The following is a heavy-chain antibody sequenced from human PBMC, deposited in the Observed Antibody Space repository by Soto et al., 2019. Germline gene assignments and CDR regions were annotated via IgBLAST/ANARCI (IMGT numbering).Heavy chain of an antibody. V-gene: IGHV4-59*01. Sequence: SETLSLTCTVSGGSISSYYWSWIRQPPGKGLEWIGYIYYSGSTNYNPSLKSRVTISVDTSKNQFSLKLSSVTAADTAVYYCARGGALRDTPTDYWGQGTLVTVSS. CDR1: GGSISSYY. CDR3: ARGGALRDTPTDY. CDR2: IYYSGST. J-gene: IGHJ4*02. D-gene: IGHD3-3*01.